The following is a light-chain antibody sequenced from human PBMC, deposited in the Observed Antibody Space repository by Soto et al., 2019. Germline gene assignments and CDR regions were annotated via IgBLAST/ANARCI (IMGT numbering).Light chain of an antibody. J-gene: IGKJ3*01. CDR1: QSVGSS. CDR3: QQRSNWPPVVT. Sequence: EIVLTQSPDTLSLSPGERATLSCRASQSVGSSLAWYQQKPGQAPRLLIYDASNRATGIPARFSGSGSGTDFTLTISSLEPEDFAVYYCQQRSNWPPVVTFGPGTKVDIK. CDR2: DAS. V-gene: IGKV3-11*01.